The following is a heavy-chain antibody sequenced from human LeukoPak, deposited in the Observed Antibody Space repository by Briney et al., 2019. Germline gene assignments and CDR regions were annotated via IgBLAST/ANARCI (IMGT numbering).Heavy chain of an antibody. CDR3: ARNGGNSDVDD. J-gene: IGHJ4*02. CDR1: GGSITSTNW. Sequence: SGTLSLTCAVSGGSITSTNWWSWVRQPPGKGLEWIGEIYHSGSTNYNSSLKSRVTISVDKSKNRFSLKLSSVTAADTAVYYCARNGGNSDVDDWGQGTLVTVSS. CDR2: IYHSGST. D-gene: IGHD4-23*01. V-gene: IGHV4-4*02.